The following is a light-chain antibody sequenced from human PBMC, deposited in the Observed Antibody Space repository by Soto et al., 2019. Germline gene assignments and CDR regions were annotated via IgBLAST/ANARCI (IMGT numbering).Light chain of an antibody. Sequence: ETVLTQSPGTLSLSPGERATLSCRASQSVSSNTLAWYQQKPGQAPRLLMYGASTRATGIPDRFSGSGSGTDFTLTVSRLEPDDVAVYYCQQYGTSPSWTFGQGTKV. CDR1: QSVSSNT. CDR2: GAS. CDR3: QQYGTSPSWT. V-gene: IGKV3-20*01. J-gene: IGKJ1*01.